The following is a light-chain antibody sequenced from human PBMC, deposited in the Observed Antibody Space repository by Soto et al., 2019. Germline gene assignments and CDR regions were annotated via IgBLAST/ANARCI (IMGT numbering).Light chain of an antibody. Sequence: DIQMTQSPSSLSASVGDRVTITCRTSQNIIKYLNWYQQKPGKAPKFLIYGASTLQTGVPSRFSGGGSGTDFTLTTSSLQPEDFATYYCQQTYTTPYTFGQGTKLDIK. CDR3: QQTYTTPYT. CDR2: GAS. CDR1: QNIIKY. V-gene: IGKV1-39*01. J-gene: IGKJ2*01.